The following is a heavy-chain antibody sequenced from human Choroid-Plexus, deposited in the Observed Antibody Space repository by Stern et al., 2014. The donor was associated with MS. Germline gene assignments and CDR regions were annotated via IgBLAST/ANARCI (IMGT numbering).Heavy chain of an antibody. CDR1: GFTFGSCA. V-gene: IGHV3-30*18. J-gene: IGHJ5*02. Sequence: VQLVESGGGVVQPGRPLRLSCVASGFTFGSCAMHWVRQAPGKGLEGVDGVSYDGSNKYYADSVKGRFTISRDNSQNTLYMQMSSLRPEDTAVYYCAKDRQYLTYFFDHWGQGSLVTVSS. CDR3: AKDRQYLTYFFDH. D-gene: IGHD2/OR15-2a*01. CDR2: VSYDGSNK.